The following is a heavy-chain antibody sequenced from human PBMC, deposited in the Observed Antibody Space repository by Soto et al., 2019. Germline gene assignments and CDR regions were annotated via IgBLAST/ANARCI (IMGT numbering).Heavy chain of an antibody. CDR2: ISGSGGST. CDR1: GFTFSSYA. CDR3: AKGDSSGYYYGEFDD. J-gene: IGHJ4*02. D-gene: IGHD3-22*01. V-gene: IGHV3-23*01. Sequence: PGGSLRLSCAASGFTFSSYAMSWVRQAPGKGLEWVSAISGSGGSTYYADSVKGRFTISRDNSKNTLYLQMNSLRAEDTAVYYCAKGDSSGYYYGEFDDWGQGSLVTVSS.